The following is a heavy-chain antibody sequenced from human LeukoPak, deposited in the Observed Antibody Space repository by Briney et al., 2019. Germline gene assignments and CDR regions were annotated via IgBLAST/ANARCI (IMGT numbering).Heavy chain of an antibody. Sequence: ASVKVSCKASGGTFSSYAISWVRQAPGQVLEWMGRIIPILGIANYAQKFQGRVTITADKSTSTAYMELSSLRSEDTAVYYCARSRQRGSGSYYSSWGQGTLVTVSS. J-gene: IGHJ5*02. CDR1: GGTFSSYA. D-gene: IGHD3-10*01. CDR2: IIPILGIA. CDR3: ARSRQRGSGSYYSS. V-gene: IGHV1-69*04.